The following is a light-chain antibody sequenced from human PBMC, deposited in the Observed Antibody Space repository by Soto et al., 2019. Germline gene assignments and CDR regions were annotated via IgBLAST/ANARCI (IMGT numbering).Light chain of an antibody. CDR1: QSVDSN. J-gene: IGKJ5*01. CDR2: GIS. V-gene: IGKV3-15*01. Sequence: EIVMTQSPGTLSLSPRETATLSCRASQSVDSNYVAWYQQKPGQAPRLLVYGISTRATDIPARFSGSGSGTEFTLTISSLQSEDFGIYYCQQHSKWPITFGQGTRLEIK. CDR3: QQHSKWPIT.